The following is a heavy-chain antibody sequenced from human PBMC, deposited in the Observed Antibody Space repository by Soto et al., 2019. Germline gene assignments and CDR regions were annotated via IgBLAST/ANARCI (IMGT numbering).Heavy chain of an antibody. CDR2: ISSSSSYI. Sequence: EVQLVESGGGLVKPGGSLRLSWAASGFTFSSYSMNWVLQVPGKGLEWVSSISSSSSYIYYADSVKGRFTISRDNAKNSLYLQMNSLRAEDTAVYYCARGNYYYDSSGYYYVNYWGQGTLVTVSS. V-gene: IGHV3-21*01. D-gene: IGHD3-22*01. CDR1: GFTFSSYS. CDR3: ARGNYYYDSSGYYYVNY. J-gene: IGHJ4*02.